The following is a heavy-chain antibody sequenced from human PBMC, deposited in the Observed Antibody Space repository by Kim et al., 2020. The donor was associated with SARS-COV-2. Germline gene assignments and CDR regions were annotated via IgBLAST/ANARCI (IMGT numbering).Heavy chain of an antibody. CDR1: GYTFTSYG. CDR3: ARGLRIAAAGTSYYYYYYGMDV. D-gene: IGHD6-13*01. J-gene: IGHJ6*02. CDR2: ISAYNGNT. V-gene: IGHV1-18*04. Sequence: ASVKVSCKASGYTFTSYGISWVRQAPGQGLEWMGWISAYNGNTNYAQKLQGRVTMTTDTSTSTAYMELRSLRSDDTAVYYCARGLRIAAAGTSYYYYYYGMDVWGQGTTVTVSS.